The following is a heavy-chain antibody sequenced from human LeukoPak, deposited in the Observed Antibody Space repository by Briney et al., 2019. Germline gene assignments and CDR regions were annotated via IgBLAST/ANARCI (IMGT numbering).Heavy chain of an antibody. V-gene: IGHV3-9*01. Sequence: GGSLRLSCAASGFNFAEYATHWVRQPPGKGLGWVSGISWNSRSIGYADSVKGRFTISRDNAKNFLYLQMNRLRVEDTALYYCASIAAPLGFDYWGQGTLVTVSS. CDR3: ASIAAPLGFDY. CDR1: GFNFAEYA. D-gene: IGHD6-6*01. CDR2: ISWNSRSI. J-gene: IGHJ4*02.